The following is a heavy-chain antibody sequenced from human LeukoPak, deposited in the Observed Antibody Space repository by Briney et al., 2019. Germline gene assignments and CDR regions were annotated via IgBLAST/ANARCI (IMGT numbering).Heavy chain of an antibody. CDR1: GGSISSYY. CDR3: ARSSSGLEDAFDI. Sequence: SETLSLTCTVSGGSISSYYWSWIRQPPGKGLEWIGYIYYNGSTNYNPSLKSRVTISVDTSKNQFSLKLSSVTAADTAVYYCARSSSGLEDAFDIWGQGTMVTVSS. V-gene: IGHV4-59*01. D-gene: IGHD6-19*01. J-gene: IGHJ3*02. CDR2: IYYNGST.